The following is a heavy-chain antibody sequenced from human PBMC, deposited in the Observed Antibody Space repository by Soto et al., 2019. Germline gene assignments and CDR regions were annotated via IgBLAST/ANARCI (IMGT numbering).Heavy chain of an antibody. D-gene: IGHD3-22*01. CDR2: IYPGDSDT. Sequence: PVESLKISCKGSGYIFSSYWIWWCLEMAVEVLEWMGIIYPGDSDTRYSPSFQGQVTISADKSISTAYLQWSSLKASDTAMYYCARLGLAYYDSSGFNWFDPWGQGTLVTVSS. CDR3: ARLGLAYYDSSGFNWFDP. CDR1: GYIFSSYW. V-gene: IGHV5-51*01. J-gene: IGHJ5*02.